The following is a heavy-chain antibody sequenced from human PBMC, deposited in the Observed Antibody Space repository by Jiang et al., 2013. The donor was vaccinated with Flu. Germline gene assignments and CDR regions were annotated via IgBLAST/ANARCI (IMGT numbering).Heavy chain of an antibody. D-gene: IGHD5-24*01. V-gene: IGHV4-38-2*01. J-gene: IGHJ4*02. CDR1: GYSISSGYY. CDR3: ARAGGDAYNYGGFDY. CDR2: IYHSGST. Sequence: GPGLVKPSETLSLTCDVSGYSISSGYYWGWIRQPPGKGLEWIGSIYHSGSTSYNPSLKSRVTISVDTSKNQFSLNLSSVTAADTAVYYCARAGGDAYNYGGFDYWGQGTLVTVSS.